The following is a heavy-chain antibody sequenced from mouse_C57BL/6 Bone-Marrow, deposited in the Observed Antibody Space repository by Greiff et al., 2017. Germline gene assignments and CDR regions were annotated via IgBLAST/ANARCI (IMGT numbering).Heavy chain of an antibody. J-gene: IGHJ1*03. V-gene: IGHV1-55*01. D-gene: IGHD2-10*01. CDR1: GYTFTSYW. Sequence: VKLQQPGAELVKPGASVKMSCKASGYTFTSYWITWVKQRPGQGLEWIGDIYPGSGSTNYNEKFKSKATLTADTSSSTAYMQLSSLTSEDAAVYYCARAYYVNYWYFDVWGTGTTVTVSS. CDR3: ARAYYVNYWYFDV. CDR2: IYPGSGST.